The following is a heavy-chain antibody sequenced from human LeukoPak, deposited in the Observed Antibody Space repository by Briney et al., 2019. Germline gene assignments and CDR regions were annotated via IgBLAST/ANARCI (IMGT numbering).Heavy chain of an antibody. D-gene: IGHD3-22*01. J-gene: IGHJ4*02. CDR1: GYTFTGCY. Sequence: ASVKVSCKASGYTFTGCYMHWVRQAPGQGLEWMGWINSNSGGTNYAQKFQGRVTMTRDTSISTAYMELSRLRSDDTAVYYCAISSGYYGYFDYWGQGTLVTVSS. CDR2: INSNSGGT. V-gene: IGHV1-2*02. CDR3: AISSGYYGYFDY.